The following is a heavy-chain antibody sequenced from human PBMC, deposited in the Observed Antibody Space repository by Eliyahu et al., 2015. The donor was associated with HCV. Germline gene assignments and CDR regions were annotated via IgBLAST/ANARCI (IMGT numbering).Heavy chain of an antibody. V-gene: IGHV3-21*01. D-gene: IGHD3-10*01. CDR3: ARPYGSGSSNWFDP. CDR2: ISSSSSYI. Sequence: EVQLVESGGGLVKPGGSLRLSCAASGFTFSSYSMNWVRQAPGKGLEWVSSISSSSSYIYYADSVKGRFTIPRDNAKNSLYLQMNSLRAEDTAVYYCARPYGSGSSNWFDPWGQGTLVTVSS. CDR1: GFTFSSYS. J-gene: IGHJ5*02.